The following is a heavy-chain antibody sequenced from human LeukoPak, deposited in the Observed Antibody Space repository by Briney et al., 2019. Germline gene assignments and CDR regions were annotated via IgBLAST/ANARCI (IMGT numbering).Heavy chain of an antibody. CDR1: GFTFSSYW. V-gene: IGHV3-7*01. D-gene: IGHD3-10*01. Sequence: GGSLRLSCAASGFTFSSYWMSWVRQAPGKGLEWVANIKQDGSEKYYVDSVKGRFTISRDNAKNSLYLQMNSLRAEDTAVYYCARRYYGSGSYYNRPIDYWGQGTLVTVSS. CDR3: ARRYYGSGSYYNRPIDY. J-gene: IGHJ4*02. CDR2: IKQDGSEK.